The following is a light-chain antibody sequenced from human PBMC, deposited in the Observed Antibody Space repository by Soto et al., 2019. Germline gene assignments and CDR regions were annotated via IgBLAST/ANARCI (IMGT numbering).Light chain of an antibody. Sequence: QSALTQPASVSGSPGQSITIPCTGTSGDVGSYNLVSWYQQHPGKAPKLLIYEVTERPSGVSNRFSGSKSGNTASLTISGVQPDDEADYYCCSYAGNSEVFGTGTQLTVL. CDR2: EVT. V-gene: IGLV2-23*02. CDR1: SGDVGSYNL. CDR3: CSYAGNSEV. J-gene: IGLJ1*01.